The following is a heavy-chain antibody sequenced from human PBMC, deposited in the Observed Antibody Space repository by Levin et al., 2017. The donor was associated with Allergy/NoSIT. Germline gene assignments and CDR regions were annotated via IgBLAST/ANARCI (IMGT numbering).Heavy chain of an antibody. D-gene: IGHD2-21*02. Sequence: PGESLKISCKASGYTFTGYYMHWVRQAPGQGLEWMGWINPNSGGTNYAQKFQGRVTMTRDTSISTAYMELSRLRSDDTAVYYCARVVVTAIPWFDPWGQGTLVTVSS. CDR3: ARVVVTAIPWFDP. CDR1: GYTFTGYY. V-gene: IGHV1-2*02. CDR2: INPNSGGT. J-gene: IGHJ5*02.